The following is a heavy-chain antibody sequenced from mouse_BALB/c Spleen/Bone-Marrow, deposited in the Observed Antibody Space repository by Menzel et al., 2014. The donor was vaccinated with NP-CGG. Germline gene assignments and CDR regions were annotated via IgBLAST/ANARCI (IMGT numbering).Heavy chain of an antibody. V-gene: IGHV2-9*02. Sequence: VKLMESGPGLVSPSQSLSITCTVSGFSLTSYGVHWVRQPPGKGLEWLGVIWAGGSTNYNSALMSRLSISKDNSKSQVFLKMNSLQTDDTAMYYCARESTMITSMDYWGQGTSVTVSS. D-gene: IGHD2-4*01. CDR3: ARESTMITSMDY. J-gene: IGHJ4*01. CDR1: GFSLTSYG. CDR2: IWAGGST.